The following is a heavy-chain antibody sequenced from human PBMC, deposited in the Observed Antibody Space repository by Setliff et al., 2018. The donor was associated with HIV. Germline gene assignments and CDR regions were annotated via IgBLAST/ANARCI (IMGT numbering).Heavy chain of an antibody. D-gene: IGHD3-22*01. CDR1: GGSISSSSYY. Sequence: NPSETLSLTCTVSGGSISSSSYYWGWIRQPPGKGLEWIGSIYYSGSTYYNPSLKSRVTMSVDTSKNQFSLKLYSVTAADTAVYYCATSRVVVLRFDPWGQGTLVTVSS. CDR3: ATSRVVVLRFDP. J-gene: IGHJ5*02. CDR2: IYYSGST. V-gene: IGHV4-39*07.